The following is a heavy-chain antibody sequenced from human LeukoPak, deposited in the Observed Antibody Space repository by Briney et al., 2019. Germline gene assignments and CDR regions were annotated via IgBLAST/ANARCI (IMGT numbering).Heavy chain of an antibody. Sequence: GGSLRLSCAASGFTFSSYGMHWVRQAPGKGLEWVAVISYDGSNKYYADSVKGRFTISRDNSKNTLYLQMNSLRAEDTAVYYCAKHGEDYWGQGTLVTVSS. CDR2: ISYDGSNK. V-gene: IGHV3-30*18. D-gene: IGHD5-24*01. J-gene: IGHJ4*02. CDR3: AKHGEDY. CDR1: GFTFSSYG.